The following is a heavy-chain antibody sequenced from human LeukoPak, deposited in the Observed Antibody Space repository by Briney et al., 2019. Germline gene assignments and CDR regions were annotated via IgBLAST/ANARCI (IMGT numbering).Heavy chain of an antibody. CDR3: AKDLEAVAAYYFDY. CDR1: GFTFSSYG. J-gene: IGHJ4*02. D-gene: IGHD6-19*01. V-gene: IGHV3-30*18. CDR2: LSYDGSNK. Sequence: SGGSLRLSCAASGFTFSSYGMHWVRQAPGKGLEWVAVLSYDGSNKYYADSVKGRFTISRDNSKNTLYLQMNSLRAEDTAVYYCAKDLEAVAAYYFDYWGQGTLVTVSS.